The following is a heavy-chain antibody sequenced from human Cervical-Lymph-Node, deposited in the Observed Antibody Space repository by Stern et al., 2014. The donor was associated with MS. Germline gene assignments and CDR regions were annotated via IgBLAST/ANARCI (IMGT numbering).Heavy chain of an antibody. CDR1: GFTFSIHS. D-gene: IGHD3-22*01. CDR2: ISSSSRTI. V-gene: IGHV3-48*02. CDR3: ARHKYYYDSSAYDP. J-gene: IGHJ5*02. Sequence: EVQLEESGGDLVQPGGSLRLSCAASGFTFSIHSMNWVRQAPGKGLEWISYISSSSRTIHYADSVKGRFTISRDNAKNSLYLQMNSLRDEDTAMYYCARHKYYYDSSAYDPWGQGTLVTVSS.